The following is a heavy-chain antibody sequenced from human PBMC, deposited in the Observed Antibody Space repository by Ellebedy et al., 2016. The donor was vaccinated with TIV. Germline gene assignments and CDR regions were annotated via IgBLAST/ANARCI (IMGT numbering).Heavy chain of an antibody. V-gene: IGHV3-30*02. Sequence: DSVKGRFTISRDDSKNTLYLQMNSLRAEDTAVYYCAKDQASFIRLSVVDVWGQGTKVTVSS. J-gene: IGHJ6*02. D-gene: IGHD2-15*01. CDR3: AKDQASFIRLSVVDV.